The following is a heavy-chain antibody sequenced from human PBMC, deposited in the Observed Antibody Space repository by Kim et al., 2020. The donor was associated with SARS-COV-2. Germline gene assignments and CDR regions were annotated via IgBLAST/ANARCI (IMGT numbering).Heavy chain of an antibody. CDR1: GFTFSSYS. CDR3: ARDREVGNYYYYGMDV. J-gene: IGHJ6*02. D-gene: IGHD3-10*01. CDR2: ISSSSSYI. Sequence: GGSLRLSCAASGFTFSSYSMNWVRQAPGKGLEWVSSISSSSSYIYYADSVKGRFTISRDNAKNSLYLQMNSLRAEDTAVYYCARDREVGNYYYYGMDVWGQGTTVTVSS. V-gene: IGHV3-21*01.